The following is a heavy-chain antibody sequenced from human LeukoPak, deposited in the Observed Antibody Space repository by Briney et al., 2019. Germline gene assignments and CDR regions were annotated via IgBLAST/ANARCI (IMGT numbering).Heavy chain of an antibody. Sequence: SETLSLTCAVSGGSISGYYWSWIRQSPDKGLEWIGYIYYSGSTNYNPSLKSRVTISVDTSRTQFSLKLSSVTAADTAVYYCARATMVRGRHGYYYYGTDVWGQGTTVTVFS. CDR2: IYYSGST. CDR1: GGSISGYY. D-gene: IGHD3-10*01. V-gene: IGHV4-59*12. CDR3: ARATMVRGRHGYYYYGTDV. J-gene: IGHJ6*02.